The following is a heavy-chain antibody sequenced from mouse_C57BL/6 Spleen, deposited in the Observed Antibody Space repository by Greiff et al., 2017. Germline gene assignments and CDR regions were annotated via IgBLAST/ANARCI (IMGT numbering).Heavy chain of an antibody. CDR1: GYTFTSYW. CDR2: IYPSDSDT. J-gene: IGHJ1*03. CDR3: ARREVTGYFDV. D-gene: IGHD2-1*01. V-gene: IGHV1-61*01. Sequence: QVPLQQPGAELVRPGSSVKLSCKASGYTFTSYWMDWVKQRPGQVLEWIGNIYPSDSDTHYNHKFKDKATLTVDKSYSTAYMQLSSLTSEDSAVYYCARREVTGYFDVWGTGTTVTVSS.